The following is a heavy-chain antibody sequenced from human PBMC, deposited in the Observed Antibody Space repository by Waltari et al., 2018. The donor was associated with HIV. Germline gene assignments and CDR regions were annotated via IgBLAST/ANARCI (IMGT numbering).Heavy chain of an antibody. D-gene: IGHD5-18*01. CDR3: ARVQGYSYAVNWFDP. Sequence: EVQLVESGGGLVQPGGSLRLSCAASGFTFSRYWMHWVRQAPGKGLVWVQRINSDGSSTSYADSGKGRFTISRDNSKNTLYLQMNSLRAEDTAVYYCARVQGYSYAVNWFDPWGQGTLVTVSS. CDR2: INSDGSST. CDR1: GFTFSRYW. V-gene: IGHV3-74*01. J-gene: IGHJ5*02.